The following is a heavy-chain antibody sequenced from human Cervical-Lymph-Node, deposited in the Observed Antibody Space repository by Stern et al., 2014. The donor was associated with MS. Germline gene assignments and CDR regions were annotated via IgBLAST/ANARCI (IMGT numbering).Heavy chain of an antibody. J-gene: IGHJ5*02. CDR2: ITSKMDGGTG. CDR1: GFTLSNAW. CDR3: TTPMLRGESRSRFDL. V-gene: IGHV3-15*01. Sequence: ELQLVESGGGLVKPGGSLRLSCAASGFTLSNAWVSWVRQSPGKGLEWVGRITSKMDGGTGDYAAPVKGRFTVSRDDSKNTLYLEMNSLTTEDTAIYYCTTPMLRGESRSRFDLWGQGTLVSVSS. D-gene: IGHD3-10*01.